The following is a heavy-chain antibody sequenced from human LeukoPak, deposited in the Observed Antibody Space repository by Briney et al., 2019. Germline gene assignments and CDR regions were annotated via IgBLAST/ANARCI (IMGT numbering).Heavy chain of an antibody. D-gene: IGHD6-13*01. Sequence: SETLSLTCTVSGGSISSYYWTWIRQPAGKGLEWIGRIYTGGSTYYNPSLKSRVTMSVDTSNNQFSLKLSSVTAADTAVYYCARLGSSSCPDCNYWGQGTLVTVSS. V-gene: IGHV4-4*07. CDR1: GGSISSYY. CDR3: ARLGSSSCPDCNY. CDR2: IYTGGST. J-gene: IGHJ4*02.